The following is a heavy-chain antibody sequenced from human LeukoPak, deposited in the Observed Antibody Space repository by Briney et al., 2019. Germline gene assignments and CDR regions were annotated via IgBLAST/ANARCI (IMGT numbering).Heavy chain of an antibody. J-gene: IGHJ4*02. CDR3: ARAGSITMVRGVIKY. Sequence: ASVKVSCKASGYTFTGYYMHWLRQAPGQGLEWMGWINPNSGGTNYAQKFQGRVTMTRDTSIRTAYMELSRLRSDDTAVYYCARAGSITMVRGVIKYWGQGTLVTVSS. CDR2: INPNSGGT. V-gene: IGHV1-2*02. D-gene: IGHD3-10*01. CDR1: GYTFTGYY.